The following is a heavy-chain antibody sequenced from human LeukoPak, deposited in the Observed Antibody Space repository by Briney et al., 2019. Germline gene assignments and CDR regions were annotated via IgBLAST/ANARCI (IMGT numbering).Heavy chain of an antibody. CDR1: GGSISGYY. CDR3: ARHSNWNGGVDWFDP. V-gene: IGHV4-59*08. Sequence: PSETLSLTCTVSGGSISGYYWSWIRQPPGKGLEWIGYIYYSGSPHYNPSLRSRVTISIDTSKNQLSLKLNSVTAADTAVYYCARHSNWNGGVDWFDPWGQGTQVTVSS. CDR2: IYYSGSP. D-gene: IGHD1-20*01. J-gene: IGHJ5*02.